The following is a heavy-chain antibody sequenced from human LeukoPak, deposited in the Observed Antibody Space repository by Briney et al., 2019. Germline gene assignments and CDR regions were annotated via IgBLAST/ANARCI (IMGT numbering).Heavy chain of an antibody. J-gene: IGHJ4*02. CDR1: GGTFSSYA. Sequence: GASVKVSCKASGGTFSSYAISWVRQAPGQGLEWMGRIIPILGIANYAQKFQGRVTITADKSTSTAYMELSSLRSEDTAVYYCASPSDDCGDYGVHWFDYWGQGTLVTVSS. CDR2: IIPILGIA. D-gene: IGHD4-17*01. V-gene: IGHV1-69*04. CDR3: ASPSDDCGDYGVHWFDY.